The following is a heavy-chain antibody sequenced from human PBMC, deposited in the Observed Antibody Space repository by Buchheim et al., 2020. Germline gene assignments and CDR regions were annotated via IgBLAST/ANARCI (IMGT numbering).Heavy chain of an antibody. Sequence: QVQLQESGPGLVKPSQTLSLTCTVSDGSISSGDYYWSWIRQPPGKGLEWIGYVYYSGSTYYNPSLKSRDIISLDTSKNQFSLKLKSVTAADTAVYYCARVAKSGYYWYYFDSWGQGTL. CDR2: VYYSGST. V-gene: IGHV4-30-4*01. J-gene: IGHJ4*02. CDR3: ARVAKSGYYWYYFDS. D-gene: IGHD3-22*01. CDR1: DGSISSGDYY.